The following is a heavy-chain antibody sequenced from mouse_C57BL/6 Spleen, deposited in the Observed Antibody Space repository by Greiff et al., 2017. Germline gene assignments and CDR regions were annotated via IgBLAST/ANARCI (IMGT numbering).Heavy chain of an antibody. J-gene: IGHJ4*01. D-gene: IGHD1-1*01. V-gene: IGHV1-4*01. Sequence: VKLMESGAELARPGASVKMSCKASGYTFTSYTMHWVKQRPGQGLEWIGYINPSSGYTKYNQKFKDKATLTADKSSSTAYMQLSSLTSEDSAVYYCARRGDFYYGSSPPYAMDYWGQGTSVTVSS. CDR1: GYTFTSYT. CDR2: INPSSGYT. CDR3: ARRGDFYYGSSPPYAMDY.